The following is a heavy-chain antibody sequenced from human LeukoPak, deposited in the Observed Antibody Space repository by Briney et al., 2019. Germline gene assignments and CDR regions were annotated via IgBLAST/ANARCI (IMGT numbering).Heavy chain of an antibody. CDR3: ARDAQASYYDILTGVYGMDV. D-gene: IGHD3-9*01. CDR2: INPSGGST. Sequence: GASVKVSCKASGYTFTSYYMHWVRQAPGQGLEWMGIINPSGGSTSYAQKFQGRVTMTRDTSTSTVYMELSSLRSEDTAVYYCARDAQASYYDILTGVYGMDVWAKGPRSPSPQ. J-gene: IGHJ6*04. CDR1: GYTFTSYY. V-gene: IGHV1-46*01.